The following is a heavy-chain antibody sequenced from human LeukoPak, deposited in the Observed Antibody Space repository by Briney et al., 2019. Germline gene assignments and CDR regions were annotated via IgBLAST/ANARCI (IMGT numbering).Heavy chain of an antibody. J-gene: IGHJ4*02. CDR1: GFTFGDYA. CDR2: IRSKAYGGTT. Sequence: GGSLRLSCTASGFTFGDYAMSWFRQAPGKGLEWVGFIRSKAYGGTTEYAASVKGRFTISRDDSKSIAYLQMNSLKTEDTAVYYCTRAVGVSGYSYGQYYFDYWGQGTLVTVSS. D-gene: IGHD5-18*01. CDR3: TRAVGVSGYSYGQYYFDY. V-gene: IGHV3-49*03.